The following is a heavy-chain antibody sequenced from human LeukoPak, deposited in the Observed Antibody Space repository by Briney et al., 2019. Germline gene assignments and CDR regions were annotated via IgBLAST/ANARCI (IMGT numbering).Heavy chain of an antibody. CDR2: IYGSGNT. D-gene: IGHD6-13*01. J-gene: IGHJ5*02. CDR3: ARCSSSWFIDP. V-gene: IGHV4-4*08. CDR1: GASISSYF. Sequence: SETLSLTCTVSGASISSYFWSWVRQPPGKGLEWIGHIYGSGNTNYNPSLKSRVTISVDTSKNQFSLKLSSVTAADTAVYYCARCSSSWFIDPWGQGTLVTVSS.